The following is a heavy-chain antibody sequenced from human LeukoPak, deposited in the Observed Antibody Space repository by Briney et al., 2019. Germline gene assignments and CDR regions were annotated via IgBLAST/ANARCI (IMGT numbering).Heavy chain of an antibody. CDR3: ASPGSGSYYGYYFDY. Sequence: ASVKVSCKASGGTFSSYAISWVRQAPGQGLEWMGGIIPIFGTANYAQKFQGRVTITTDESTSTAYMELSSLRSEDTAVYYCASPGSGSYYGYYFDYWGQGTLVTVSS. CDR2: IIPIFGTA. J-gene: IGHJ4*02. D-gene: IGHD1-26*01. V-gene: IGHV1-69*05. CDR1: GGTFSSYA.